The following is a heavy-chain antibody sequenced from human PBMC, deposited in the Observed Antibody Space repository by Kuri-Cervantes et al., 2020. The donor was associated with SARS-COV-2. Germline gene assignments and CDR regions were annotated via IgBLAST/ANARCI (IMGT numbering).Heavy chain of an antibody. Sequence: ASVKVSCKASGYTFTSYDINWVRQATGQGLEWMGGINPNSGGTNYAQKFQGWDTMNRDTSISTAYMELSRLRSDDTAVYYCARDGTGGYSYGDYYYYGIDVWGQGTTVTGSS. CDR3: ARDGTGGYSYGDYYYYGIDV. CDR1: GYTFTSYD. V-gene: IGHV1-2*04. D-gene: IGHD5-18*01. J-gene: IGHJ6*02. CDR2: INPNSGGT.